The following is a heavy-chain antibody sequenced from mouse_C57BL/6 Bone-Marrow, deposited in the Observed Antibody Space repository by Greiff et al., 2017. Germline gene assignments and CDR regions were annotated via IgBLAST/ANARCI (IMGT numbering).Heavy chain of an antibody. J-gene: IGHJ3*01. CDR3: ARIYYESWFAY. V-gene: IGHV8-8*01. CDR2: IWWDDDK. Sequence: QVTLKECGPGILQPSQTLSLPCSFSGFSLSTFGMGVGWIRQPSGKGLEWLAHIWWDDDKYYNPALKSLLTISKDTSKHQVFLKVANVDTADTATYYCARIYYESWFAYWGQGTLVTVSA. D-gene: IGHD2-4*01. CDR1: GFSLSTFGMG.